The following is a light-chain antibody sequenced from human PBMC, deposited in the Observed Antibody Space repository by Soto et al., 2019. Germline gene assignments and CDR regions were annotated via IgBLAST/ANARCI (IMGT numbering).Light chain of an antibody. CDR3: SSYASSSALYV. CDR1: RSDVGSYNS. Sequence: QSALTQPASVSGSPGQSITISCTGTRSDVGSYNSIAWYQQLPGKAPRVMIYEVNNRPSGVSNRFSGSKSGNTASLTISGLQAEDEADYYCSSYASSSALYVFGTGTKLTVL. J-gene: IGLJ1*01. V-gene: IGLV2-14*01. CDR2: EVN.